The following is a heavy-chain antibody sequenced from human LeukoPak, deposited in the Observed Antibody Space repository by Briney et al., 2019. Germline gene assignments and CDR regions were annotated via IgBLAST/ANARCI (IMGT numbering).Heavy chain of an antibody. J-gene: IGHJ3*02. CDR3: ARSHSGSYPKAGAFDI. CDR1: GFTFSSYD. D-gene: IGHD1-26*01. CDR2: IGTAGDT. Sequence: GGSLRLSCAASGFTFSSYDMHWVRQATGKGLEWVSAIGTAGDTYYPGSVKGRFTISRENAKNSLYLQMNSLRAGDTAVYYCARSHSGSYPKAGAFDIWGQGTMVTVSS. V-gene: IGHV3-13*01.